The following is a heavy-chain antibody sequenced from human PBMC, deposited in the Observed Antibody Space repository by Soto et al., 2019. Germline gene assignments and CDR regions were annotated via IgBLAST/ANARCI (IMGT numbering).Heavy chain of an antibody. V-gene: IGHV4-30-2*01. Sequence: SLSKAFAYGSISYGGCCWSWIRQPPGKGLEWIGYIYHSESTYYTPTLKSRFPISVDRSKNQCSLKLSSVTAADTAVYQGARGPPSSWGKGTLVTVS. J-gene: IGHJ5*02. D-gene: IGHD6-6*01. CDR2: IYHSEST. CDR1: YGSISYGGCC. CDR3: ARGPPSS.